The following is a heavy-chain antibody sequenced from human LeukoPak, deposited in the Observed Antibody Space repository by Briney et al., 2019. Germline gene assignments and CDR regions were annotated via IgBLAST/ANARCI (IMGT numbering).Heavy chain of an antibody. V-gene: IGHV1-18*01. CDR1: GYTFTSYG. CDR2: ISAYNGNT. CDR3: AGDLSRYYYDSSGYYYDY. Sequence: GASVKVSCKASGYTFTSYGISWVRQAPGQGLEWMGWISAYNGNTNYAQKLQGRVTMTTDTSTSTAYMELRSLRSDDTAVYYCAGDLSRYYYDSSGYYYDYWGQGTLVTVSS. D-gene: IGHD3-22*01. J-gene: IGHJ4*02.